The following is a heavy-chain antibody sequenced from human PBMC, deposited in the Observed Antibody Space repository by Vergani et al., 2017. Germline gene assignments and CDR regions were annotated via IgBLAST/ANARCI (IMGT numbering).Heavy chain of an antibody. Sequence: QVKLQESGPGPVKPSETLSLTCTVSGASVNSYYWSWIRQPPGKGLEWMGYIYSTGSTHHNPSLRRRINMSVDTSKNQFSLKLNSVTAADTAMYYCARMGGYDEGDAFRIGYFDSWGPGILVTVSS. CDR1: GASVNSYY. V-gene: IGHV4-4*09. D-gene: IGHD3-22*01. J-gene: IGHJ4*02. CDR3: ARMGGYDEGDAFRIGYFDS. CDR2: IYSTGST.